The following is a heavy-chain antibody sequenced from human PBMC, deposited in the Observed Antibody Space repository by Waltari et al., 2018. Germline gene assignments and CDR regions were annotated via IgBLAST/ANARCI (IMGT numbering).Heavy chain of an antibody. CDR1: GFTFSSYG. V-gene: IGHV3-33*01. J-gene: IGHJ3*02. Sequence: QVQLVESGGGVVQPGRSLRLSCAASGFTFSSYGMHWVRQAPGKGLEWVAVIWYDGSNKYYADSVKGRFTISRDNSKNTLYLQMNSLRAEDTAVYYCARGWEPVGYYYYGPAFDIWGQGTMVTVSS. D-gene: IGHD1-26*01. CDR2: IWYDGSNK. CDR3: ARGWEPVGYYYYGPAFDI.